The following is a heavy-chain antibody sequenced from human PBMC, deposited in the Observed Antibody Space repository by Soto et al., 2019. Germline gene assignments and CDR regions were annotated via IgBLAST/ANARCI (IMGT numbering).Heavy chain of an antibody. V-gene: IGHV3-30*18. CDR3: AKGSYSGRYSDFDY. CDR2: ILYDGRNT. D-gene: IGHD1-26*01. Sequence: VGALRLSCAASGFIFSSYGMFWVRPAPGRGLEWVALILYDGRNTYYSDSVKGRFTVSRDNSKSTLYLQMNSLRAEDTAVYYCAKGSYSGRYSDFDYWGQGTLVTVSS. J-gene: IGHJ4*02. CDR1: GFIFSSYG.